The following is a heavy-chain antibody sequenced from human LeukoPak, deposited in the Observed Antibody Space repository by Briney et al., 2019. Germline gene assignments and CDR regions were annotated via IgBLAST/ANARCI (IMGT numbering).Heavy chain of an antibody. CDR3: AKVGIAGPSRGGGYLDY. J-gene: IGHJ4*02. Sequence: PGGSLRLSCAASGFTVITNDMTWVRQAPGKGLEWVSVLYSDGNTKYADSVQGRFTISRDNSKNTLYLEMNSLSPDDTAVYYCAKVGIAGPSRGGGYLDYWGQGTPVTVSS. CDR2: LYSDGNT. V-gene: IGHV3-53*01. CDR1: GFTVITND. D-gene: IGHD6-13*01.